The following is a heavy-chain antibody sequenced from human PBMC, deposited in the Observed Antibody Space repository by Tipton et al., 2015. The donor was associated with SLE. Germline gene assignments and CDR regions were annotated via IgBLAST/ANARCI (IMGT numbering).Heavy chain of an antibody. D-gene: IGHD6-19*01. CDR3: AGGQWLVSYYYYYYGMDV. Sequence: TLSLTCAVYGGSFSGYYWSWIRQPPGKGLEWIGEINHSGTTNYNPSLKSRVTISVDTSKNQFSLKLSSVTAADTAVYYCAGGQWLVSYYYYYYGMDVWDQGP. CDR2: INHSGTT. CDR1: GGSFSGYY. V-gene: IGHV4-34*01. J-gene: IGHJ6*02.